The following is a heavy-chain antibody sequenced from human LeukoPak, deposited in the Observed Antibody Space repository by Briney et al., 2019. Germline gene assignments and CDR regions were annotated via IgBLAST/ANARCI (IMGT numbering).Heavy chain of an antibody. V-gene: IGHV3-66*01. CDR2: LYGDGSA. CDR1: GFTVSNNF. Sequence: PGGSLRLSCAASGFTVSNNFMSWVRQAPGKGLEWVSVLYGDGSAYYPDSVRGRFTISRDNSKNTLYLQMSSLRAEDTAVYFCAREYWGHCRTANCPLVAWGQGTLVTVSS. J-gene: IGHJ5*02. CDR3: AREYWGHCRTANCPLVA. D-gene: IGHD2-15*01.